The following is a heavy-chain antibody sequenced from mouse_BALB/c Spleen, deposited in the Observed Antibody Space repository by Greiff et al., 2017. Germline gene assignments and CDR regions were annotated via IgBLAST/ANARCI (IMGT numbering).Heavy chain of an antibody. CDR3: ARSPYYGNHAMDY. CDR1: GYAFSSYW. J-gene: IGHJ4*01. CDR2: IYPGDGDT. D-gene: IGHD2-10*01. V-gene: IGHV1-80*01. Sequence: QVQLQQSGAELVRPGSSVKISCKASGYAFSSYWMNWVKQRPGQGLEWIGQIYPGDGDTNYNGKFKGKATLTADKSSSTAYMQLSSLTSEDSAVYFCARSPYYGNHAMDYWGQGTSVTVSA.